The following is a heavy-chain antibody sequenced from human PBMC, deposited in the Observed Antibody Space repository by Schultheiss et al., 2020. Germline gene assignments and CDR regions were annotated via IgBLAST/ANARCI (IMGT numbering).Heavy chain of an antibody. CDR3: ARENGVNRFDP. D-gene: IGHD2-8*01. V-gene: IGHV3-23*01. CDR1: GFTFSDSA. CDR2: ISGSGGST. J-gene: IGHJ5*02. Sequence: CGSLRLSCAASGFTFSDSAMHWVRQAPGKGLEWVSAISGSGGSTYYADSVKGRFTISRDNSKNTLYLQMNSLGVEDTAVYYCARENGVNRFDPWGQGTLVTVSS.